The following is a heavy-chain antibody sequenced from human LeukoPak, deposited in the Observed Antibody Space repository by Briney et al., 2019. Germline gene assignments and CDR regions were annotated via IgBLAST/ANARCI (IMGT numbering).Heavy chain of an antibody. J-gene: IGHJ4*02. D-gene: IGHD5-18*01. CDR2: ISSDGGSS. Sequence: GGSLRLSCSASGFPFNKHAVHWVRQAPGKGLEYVSGISSDGGSSQYADTAKGRFTISRDNSKNALYLQLSSPRLEDTALYYCAKGIELWLTYFDHWGQGTLVTASS. V-gene: IGHV3-64D*09. CDR1: GFPFNKHA. CDR3: AKGIELWLTYFDH.